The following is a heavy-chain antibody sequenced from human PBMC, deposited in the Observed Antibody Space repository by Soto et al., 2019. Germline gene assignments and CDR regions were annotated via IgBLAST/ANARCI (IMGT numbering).Heavy chain of an antibody. Sequence: VGSLRLSCAVTGFTFSSYGMTWVRQAPGKGLEWVSDISGSGVSTYYADSVKGRFTISRDNAKNSLYLQMNSLRAEDTAVYYCARALYYDYVWGSFDYWGQGTLVPVSS. J-gene: IGHJ4*02. CDR3: ARALYYDYVWGSFDY. CDR2: ISGSGVST. V-gene: IGHV3-23*01. CDR1: GFTFSSYG. D-gene: IGHD3-16*01.